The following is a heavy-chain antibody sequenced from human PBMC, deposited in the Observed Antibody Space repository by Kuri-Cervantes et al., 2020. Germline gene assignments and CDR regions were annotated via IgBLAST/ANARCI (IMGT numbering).Heavy chain of an antibody. CDR1: GGSISSYY. V-gene: IGHV4-59*01. J-gene: IGHJ5*02. CDR2: IYYSGST. CDR3: ARAKQALRYCSSTSCFPRWFDP. Sequence: GSLRLSCTVPGGSISSYYWSWIRLPPGKGLEWIGYIYYSGSTNYNPSLKSRVTISVDTSKNQFSLKLSSVTAADTAVYYCARAKQALRYCSSTSCFPRWFDPWGQGTLVTVSS. D-gene: IGHD2-2*01.